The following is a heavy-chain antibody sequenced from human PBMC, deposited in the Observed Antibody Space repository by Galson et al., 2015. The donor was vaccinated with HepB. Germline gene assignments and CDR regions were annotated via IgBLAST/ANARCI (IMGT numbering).Heavy chain of an antibody. CDR2: INPSGGST. J-gene: IGHJ4*02. CDR1: GYTFTSYY. D-gene: IGHD2-15*01. V-gene: IGHV1-46*03. CDR3: ARGSEDIVVVVAATYGRYFDY. Sequence: SVKVSCKASGYTFTSYYMHWVRQAPGQGPEWMGIINPSGGSTSYAQKFQGRVTMTRDTSTSTVYMELSSLRSEDTAVYYCARGSEDIVVVVAATYGRYFDYWGQGTLVTVSS.